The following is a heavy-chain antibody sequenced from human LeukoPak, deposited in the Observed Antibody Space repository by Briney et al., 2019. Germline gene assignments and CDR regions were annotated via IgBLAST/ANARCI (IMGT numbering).Heavy chain of an antibody. CDR3: ARERYTARAKHTLDY. Sequence: INHSGSTNYNPSLKSRVTISVDTSKNQFSLKLSSVTAADTAVYYCARERYTARAKHTLDYWGQGTLVTVSS. V-gene: IGHV4-34*01. J-gene: IGHJ4*02. D-gene: IGHD5-18*01. CDR2: INHSGST.